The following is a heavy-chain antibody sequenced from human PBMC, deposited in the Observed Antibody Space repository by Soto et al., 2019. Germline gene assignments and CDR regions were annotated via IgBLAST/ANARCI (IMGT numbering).Heavy chain of an antibody. D-gene: IGHD5-12*01. CDR3: ARDPNIVATMGSIYYYYGMEV. CDR1: GFTFSSYW. V-gene: IGHV3-7*01. Sequence: GGSLRLSCAASGFTFSSYWMSWVRQAPGKGLEWVANIKQDGSEKYYVDSVKGRFTISRDNAKNSLYLQMNSLRAEDTAVYYCARDPNIVATMGSIYYYYGMEVWGQGTTVPVS. CDR2: IKQDGSEK. J-gene: IGHJ6*02.